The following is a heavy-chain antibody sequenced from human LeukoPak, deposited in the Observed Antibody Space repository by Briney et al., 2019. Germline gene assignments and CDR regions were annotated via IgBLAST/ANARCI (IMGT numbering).Heavy chain of an antibody. Sequence: PSETLSLTCTVSGGSISSYYWSWIRQPPGKGLEWIGYIYYSGSTNYNPSLKSRATISVDTSKNQFSLKLSSVTAADTAVYYCARGPLTVTRGFDPWGQGTLVTVSS. D-gene: IGHD4-17*01. CDR3: ARGPLTVTRGFDP. V-gene: IGHV4-59*01. CDR1: GGSISSYY. CDR2: IYYSGST. J-gene: IGHJ5*02.